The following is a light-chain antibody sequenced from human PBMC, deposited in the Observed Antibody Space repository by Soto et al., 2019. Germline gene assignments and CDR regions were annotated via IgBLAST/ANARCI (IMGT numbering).Light chain of an antibody. CDR2: DAS. J-gene: IGKJ5*01. CDR1: QSISSR. CDR3: QQYNIYSIT. Sequence: DIQMTQSPSTLSASVGDRFTITCRASQSISSRLAWYQQKPGKAPKLLIFDASSLESGVPSRFSGSGSGTEFTLTISSLQPDDFATYYCQQYNIYSITFGQGTRLEIK. V-gene: IGKV1-5*01.